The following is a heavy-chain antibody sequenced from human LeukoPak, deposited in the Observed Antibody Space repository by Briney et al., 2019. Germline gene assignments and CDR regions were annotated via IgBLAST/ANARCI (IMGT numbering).Heavy chain of an antibody. J-gene: IGHJ5*02. D-gene: IGHD6-19*01. CDR2: ISYDGSNK. CDR1: GFTFSNYA. Sequence: GRSLRLSCAASGFTFSNYAMHWVRQAPGKGLEWVAVISYDGSNKYYADSVKGRFTISRDNSKNTLYLQMNSLRAEDTAVYYCARDWAVAGIWHWFDPWGQGTLVTVSS. CDR3: ARDWAVAGIWHWFDP. V-gene: IGHV3-30-3*01.